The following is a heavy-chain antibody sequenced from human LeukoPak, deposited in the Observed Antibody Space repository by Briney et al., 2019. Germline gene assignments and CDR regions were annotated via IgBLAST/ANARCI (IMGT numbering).Heavy chain of an antibody. CDR1: GFTLSSYG. CDR3: ARGELSGSPFDY. CDR2: IWYDGSNK. D-gene: IGHD1-26*01. J-gene: IGHJ4*02. Sequence: GGSLRLSCAASGFTLSSYGMHWVRQAPGKGLEWVAVIWYDGSNKYYADSVKGRFTISRDNSKNTLYLQMNSLRAEDTAVYYCARGELSGSPFDYWGQGTLVTVSS. V-gene: IGHV3-33*01.